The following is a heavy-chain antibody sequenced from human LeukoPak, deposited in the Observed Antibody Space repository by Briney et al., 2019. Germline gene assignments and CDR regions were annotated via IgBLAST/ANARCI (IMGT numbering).Heavy chain of an antibody. V-gene: IGHV4-34*01. CDR2: INHSGST. J-gene: IGHJ5*02. CDR3: ASRQGDPAWFDP. Sequence: SETLSLTCAVYGGSFSGYYWSWIRQPPGKGLEWIGEINHSGSTNYNPSLKSRVTISVDTSKNQFSLKLSSVTAADTAVYYCASRQGDPAWFDPWGKETLVTVSS. CDR1: GGSFSGYY. D-gene: IGHD3-16*01.